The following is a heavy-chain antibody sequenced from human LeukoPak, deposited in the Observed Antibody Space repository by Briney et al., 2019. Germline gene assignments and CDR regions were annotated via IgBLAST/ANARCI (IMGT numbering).Heavy chain of an antibody. CDR3: ARSVGFGESSGMDV. D-gene: IGHD3-10*01. CDR1: GVTFNIWG. Sequence: ASVKVSCKASGVTFNIWGVSWVLQAPGQGLECMVKIFPILCAVKNVEEFRDRRTSSADQCTVTVYMELTMLSSDDPAVYYRARSVGFGESSGMDVWGQATTVTVSS. CDR2: IFPILCAV. V-gene: IGHV1-69*11. J-gene: IGHJ6*02.